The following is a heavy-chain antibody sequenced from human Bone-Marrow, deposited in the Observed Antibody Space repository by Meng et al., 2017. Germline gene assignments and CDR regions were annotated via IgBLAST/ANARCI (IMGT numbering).Heavy chain of an antibody. CDR1: GFTFSSYS. J-gene: IGHJ3*02. Sequence: GGSLRLSCAASGFTFSSYSMNWVRQAPGKGLEWVSSSSSSSSYIYYADSVKGRFTISRDNAKNSLYLQMNSLRAEDTAVYYCARNSVADDAFDIWGQGTMVTVSS. CDR3: ARNSVADDAFDI. D-gene: IGHD2-15*01. V-gene: IGHV3-21*01. CDR2: SSSSSSYI.